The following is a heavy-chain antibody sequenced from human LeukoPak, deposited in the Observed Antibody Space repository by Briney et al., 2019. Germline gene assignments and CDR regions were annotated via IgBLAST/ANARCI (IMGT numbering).Heavy chain of an antibody. V-gene: IGHV3-23*01. J-gene: IGHJ4*02. D-gene: IGHD1-26*01. CDR1: GFTFSTYA. CDR3: ANWQSGSRVFFDY. CDR2: ISANGDTT. Sequence: GGSLRLSCAASGFTFSTYALSWVRQAPGKGLEWVSAISANGDTTYYADSVRGRFTISGDNSKNTLYLHMNSLRAEDTAVYYCANWQSGSRVFFDYWGQGTLVTVSS.